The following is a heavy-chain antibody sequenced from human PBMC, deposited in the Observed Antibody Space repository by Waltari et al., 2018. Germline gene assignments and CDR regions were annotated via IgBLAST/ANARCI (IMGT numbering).Heavy chain of an antibody. V-gene: IGHV3-7*01. D-gene: IGHD5-18*01. CDR3: ARVGLWPTQRWADY. Sequence: EVQLVESGGGLVQPGGSLRLSCAASGFTFSSYWMSWVRQAPGKGLGGVANKKQDGSEKYYVDSVKGRFTISRDNAKNSLYLQMNSLRAEDTAVYYCARVGLWPTQRWADYWGQGTLVTVSS. CDR2: KKQDGSEK. CDR1: GFTFSSYW. J-gene: IGHJ4*02.